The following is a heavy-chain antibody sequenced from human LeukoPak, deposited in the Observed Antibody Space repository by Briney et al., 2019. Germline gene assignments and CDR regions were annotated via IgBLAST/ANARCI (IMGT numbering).Heavy chain of an antibody. J-gene: IGHJ4*02. CDR2: INHSGNT. CDR1: GGSFIGYY. V-gene: IGHV4-34*01. CDR3: ASQFLTGTFDY. D-gene: IGHD3-9*01. Sequence: SETLSLTCAVYGGSFIGYYWSWIRQPPGKGLEWIGEINHSGNTNYNPSLKSRVTISVDTSKNQFSLKLSSVTAADTAVYYCASQFLTGTFDYWGQGTLVTVSS.